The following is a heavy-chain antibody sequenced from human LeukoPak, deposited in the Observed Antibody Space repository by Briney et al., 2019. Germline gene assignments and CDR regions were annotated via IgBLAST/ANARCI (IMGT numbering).Heavy chain of an antibody. V-gene: IGHV1-24*01. Sequence: ASVKVSCKVSGYTLTELSMHCVRQARGKGLEGMGGFDTEDGETIYAQKFQGRVTMTEDTSTDTAYMELSSLRSEDTAVYYCATAYYGDYGMDVWGKGTTVTVSS. D-gene: IGHD4-17*01. CDR3: ATAYYGDYGMDV. J-gene: IGHJ6*04. CDR1: GYTLTELS. CDR2: FDTEDGET.